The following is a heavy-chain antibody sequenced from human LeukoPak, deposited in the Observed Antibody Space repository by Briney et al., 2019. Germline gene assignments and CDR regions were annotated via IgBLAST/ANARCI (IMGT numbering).Heavy chain of an antibody. J-gene: IGHJ5*02. CDR2: IIPIFGTA. CDR3: ARGLDCSSTSCFYNWFDP. CDR1: GGTFSSYA. Sequence: ASVKVSCKASGGTFSSYAISWVRQAPGQGLEWMGGIIPIFGTANYAQKFQGRVTITADKSTSTAYMELSSLRSEDMAVYYCARGLDCSSTSCFYNWFDPWGQGTLVTVSS. D-gene: IGHD2-2*01. V-gene: IGHV1-69*06.